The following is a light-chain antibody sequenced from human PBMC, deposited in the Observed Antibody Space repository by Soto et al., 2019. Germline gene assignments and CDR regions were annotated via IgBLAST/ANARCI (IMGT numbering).Light chain of an antibody. CDR1: SSDVGGYNY. CDR2: DVS. J-gene: IGLJ1*01. Sequence: QSALTQPASVSGSPGQSITISCTRTSSDVGGYNYVSWYQQHPGKAPKLMIYDVSNRPSGVSNRFSGSKSGNTASLIISGLQAEDEADYYCSSYTSSSTRGFGTGTKLTVL. V-gene: IGLV2-14*01. CDR3: SSYTSSSTRG.